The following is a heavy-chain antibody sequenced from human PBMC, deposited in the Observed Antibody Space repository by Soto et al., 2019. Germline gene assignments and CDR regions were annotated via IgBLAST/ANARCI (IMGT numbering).Heavy chain of an antibody. D-gene: IGHD2-2*01. V-gene: IGHV1-3*01. CDR3: ARDRGYCSSTSCPPAY. J-gene: IGHJ4*02. CDR1: GYTFTSYA. Sequence: GASVKVSCKAYGYTFTSYAMHWVRQAPGQRLEWMGWINAGNGHTQYSQKFQGRVTITRDTSASTAYMELSSLRSEDTAVYYCARDRGYCSSTSCPPAYWGQGTLVTVSS. CDR2: INAGNGHT.